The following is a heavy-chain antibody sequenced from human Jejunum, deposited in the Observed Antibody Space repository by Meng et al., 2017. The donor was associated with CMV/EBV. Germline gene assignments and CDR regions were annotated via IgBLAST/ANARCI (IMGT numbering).Heavy chain of an antibody. J-gene: IGHJ4*02. CDR1: GFTFSDYY. V-gene: IGHV3-11*05. D-gene: IGHD2-15*01. CDR2: ISDSSSYI. CDR3: ARAPCSGVSCYSPFDY. Sequence: QAQLVRLGAGGKKPGGSLRLSCAAFGFTFSDYYMSWIRQAPGKGLEWVSYISDSSSYIDYADSVRGRFTISRDNAQNSLYLQMNSLRAEDTAVYYCARAPCSGVSCYSPFDYWGQGTLVTVSS.